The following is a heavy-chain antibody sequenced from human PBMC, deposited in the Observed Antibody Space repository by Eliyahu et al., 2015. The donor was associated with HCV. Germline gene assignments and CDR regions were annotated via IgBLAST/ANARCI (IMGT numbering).Heavy chain of an antibody. CDR3: SRVDYGADTFDY. V-gene: IGHV3-73*01. CDR1: GFXFSGXP. CDR2: IRSKTDSYAT. D-gene: IGHD4-17*01. J-gene: IGHJ4*02. Sequence: EVQLVESGGGLVQPGGSLKLSCAASGFXFSGXPIYWVRQASGKGLEWVGRIRSKTDSYATLYAASVKGRFTISRDDAKNTAYLQMNSLRTEDTAVYYCSRVDYGADTFDYWGPGTLVTVSS.